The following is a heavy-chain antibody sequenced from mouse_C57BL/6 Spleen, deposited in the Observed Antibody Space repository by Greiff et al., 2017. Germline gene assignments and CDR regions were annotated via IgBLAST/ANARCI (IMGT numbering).Heavy chain of an antibody. J-gene: IGHJ2*01. Sequence: VQLQQPGAELVRPGTSVKLSCKASGYTFTSYWMHWVKQRPGQGLEWIGVIDPSDSYTNYNQKFKGKDTLTVDTSSSTAYMQLSSLTSEDSAVYYCARRANWDGFDYWGQGTTLTVSS. CDR2: IDPSDSYT. CDR1: GYTFTSYW. V-gene: IGHV1-59*01. D-gene: IGHD4-1*01. CDR3: ARRANWDGFDY.